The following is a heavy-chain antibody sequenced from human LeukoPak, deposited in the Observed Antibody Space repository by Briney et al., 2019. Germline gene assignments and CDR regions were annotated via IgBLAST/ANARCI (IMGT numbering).Heavy chain of an antibody. CDR2: ISSDGSNK. D-gene: IGHD3-9*01. CDR3: GSSAYDTLTGYFDAFDV. J-gene: IGHJ3*01. CDR1: GFTFSSFA. Sequence: GGSLRLSCAASGFTFSSFAMHWVRQAPGEGLGWVAVISSDGSNKHYADSVKGRFTISRDNSKNTVSLQMNSLRAEDTAVYHCGSSAYDTLTGYFDAFDVWGRGTRVTVSS. V-gene: IGHV3-30-3*01.